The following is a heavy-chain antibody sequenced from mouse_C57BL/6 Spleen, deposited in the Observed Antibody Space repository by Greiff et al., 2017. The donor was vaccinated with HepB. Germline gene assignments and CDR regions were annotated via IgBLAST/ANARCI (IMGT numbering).Heavy chain of an antibody. CDR1: GFNIKNTY. Sequence: EVQLQQSVAELVRPGASVKLSCTASGFNIKNTYMHWVKQRPEQGLEWIGRIDPANGNTKYAPKFQGKATITADTSSNTAYLQLSSLTSEDTAIYYCAKFSNYDYDDDAMDYWGQGTSVTVSS. CDR2: IDPANGNT. CDR3: AKFSNYDYDDDAMDY. J-gene: IGHJ4*01. D-gene: IGHD2-4*01. V-gene: IGHV14-3*01.